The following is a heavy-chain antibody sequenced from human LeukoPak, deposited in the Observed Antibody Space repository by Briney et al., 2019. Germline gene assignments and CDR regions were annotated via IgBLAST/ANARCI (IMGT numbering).Heavy chain of an antibody. V-gene: IGHV4-59*01. CDR1: GGSISSDY. CDR2: IYYRGST. Sequence: SETLSLTCTVSGGSISSDYWSWIRQPPGKGLEWIGYIYYRGSTNYNPSLKSRVTISVDTSKNQFSLKLSSVTAADTAVYYCARGLPFFTRDYYTYYFDYWGQGTLVTVSS. D-gene: IGHD3-3*01. J-gene: IGHJ4*02. CDR3: ARGLPFFTRDYYTYYFDY.